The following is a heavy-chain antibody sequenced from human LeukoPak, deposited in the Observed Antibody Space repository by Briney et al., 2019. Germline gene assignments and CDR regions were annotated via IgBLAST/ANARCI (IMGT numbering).Heavy chain of an antibody. CDR2: IYHSGST. D-gene: IGHD3-10*01. CDR1: GGSISSGGYS. Sequence: SETLSLTCAVSGGSISSGGYSWSWIRQPPGKGLEWIGYIYHSGSTYYNPSLKSRVTISVDRSKNQFSLKLSSVTAADTAVYYCASRGSYYYGSGIDYWGQGTLVTVSS. CDR3: ASRGSYYYGSGIDY. J-gene: IGHJ4*02. V-gene: IGHV4-30-2*01.